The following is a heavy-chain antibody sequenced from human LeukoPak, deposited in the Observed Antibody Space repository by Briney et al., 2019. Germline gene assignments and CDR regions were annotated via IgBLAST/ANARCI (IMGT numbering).Heavy chain of an antibody. V-gene: IGHV3-30*02. J-gene: IGHJ5*02. D-gene: IGHD3-10*01. CDR3: AKDYSKTSYYGSGTYYRPNWFDP. Sequence: GGSLRLSCAASGFTFSSYGIHWVRQAPGKGLEWVAFIQYDGSNKYYADSVKGRFTISRDNSKNTLYLQMNSLRAEDTAMYYCAKDYSKTSYYGSGTYYRPNWFDPWGQGTLVTVSS. CDR1: GFTFSSYG. CDR2: IQYDGSNK.